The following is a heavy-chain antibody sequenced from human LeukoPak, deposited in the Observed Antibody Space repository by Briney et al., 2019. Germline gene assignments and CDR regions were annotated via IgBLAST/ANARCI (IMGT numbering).Heavy chain of an antibody. CDR1: GSTFSSYG. D-gene: IGHD4-11*01. V-gene: IGHV3-30*02. J-gene: IGHJ4*02. Sequence: GGSLRLSCAASGSTFSSYGMHWVRQAPGKGLEWVAFIRHDGSNKFYADSVRGRFTISRDNSKNTLFLQMDGLRTEDTAVYYCAKDPSATVTPNYFDYWGQGTLVTVSS. CDR2: IRHDGSNK. CDR3: AKDPSATVTPNYFDY.